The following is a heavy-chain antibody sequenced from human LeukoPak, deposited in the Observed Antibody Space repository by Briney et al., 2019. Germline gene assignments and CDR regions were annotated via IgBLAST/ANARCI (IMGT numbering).Heavy chain of an antibody. CDR3: ASTSSGWSPGDY. J-gene: IGHJ4*02. V-gene: IGHV1-46*01. Sequence: ASVKVSCKASGYTFTSYYMHWVRQAPGQGLEWMGIINPSGGSTSYAQKFQGRVTMTRDTSTGTVYMELSSLRSEDTAVYYCASTSSGWSPGDYWGQGTLVTVSS. D-gene: IGHD6-19*01. CDR1: GYTFTSYY. CDR2: INPSGGST.